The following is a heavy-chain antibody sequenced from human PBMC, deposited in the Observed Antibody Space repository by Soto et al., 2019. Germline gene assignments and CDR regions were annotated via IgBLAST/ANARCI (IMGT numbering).Heavy chain of an antibody. J-gene: IGHJ3*02. CDR2: VSGSGGST. CDR3: AKDFGYNYGYDAFDI. Sequence: EVQLLESGGGSVQPGGSLRLSCAASGFTFSSYAMSWVRQAPGKGLEWVSGVSGSGGSTYCVDSVKGRFTISRDNSKNTLYLQMSRLRAEDTAVYYCAKDFGYNYGYDAFDIWGQGTMVTVSS. V-gene: IGHV3-23*01. D-gene: IGHD5-18*01. CDR1: GFTFSSYA.